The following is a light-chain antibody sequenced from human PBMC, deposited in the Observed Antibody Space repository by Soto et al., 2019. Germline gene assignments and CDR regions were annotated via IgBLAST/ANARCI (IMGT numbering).Light chain of an antibody. V-gene: IGKV2-28*01. CDR2: LAS. J-gene: IGKJ1*01. Sequence: DIVMTQSPLSLPVTPGAPASISCRSSQSLLHSNGYNYLDWYLQKPGQSPQLXIYLASNRASGVPDRFSGSGSGTDFTLKISRVEAEDVGIYYCMQALQTPPTFGQGTKVDIK. CDR1: QSLLHSNGYNY. CDR3: MQALQTPPT.